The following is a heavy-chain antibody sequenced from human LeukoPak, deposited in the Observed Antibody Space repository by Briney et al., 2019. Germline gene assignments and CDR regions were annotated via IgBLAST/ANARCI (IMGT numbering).Heavy chain of an antibody. Sequence: PGGSLRLSCAASGFTFSSYAMHWVRQAPGKGLEWVAVISYDGSNKYYADSVKGRFTISRDNSKNTLYLQMNSLRAEDTAVYYCAKGRYYDILTGIDYWGQGTLVTVYS. V-gene: IGHV3-30*04. J-gene: IGHJ4*02. CDR2: ISYDGSNK. D-gene: IGHD3-9*01. CDR1: GFTFSSYA. CDR3: AKGRYYDILTGIDY.